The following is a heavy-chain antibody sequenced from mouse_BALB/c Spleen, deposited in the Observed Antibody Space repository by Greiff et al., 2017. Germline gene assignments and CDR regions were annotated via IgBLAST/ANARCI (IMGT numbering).Heavy chain of an antibody. CDR1: GFNIKDTY. V-gene: IGHV14-3*02. Sequence: VQLQQSGAELVKPGASVKLSCTASGFNIKDTYMHWVKQRPEQGLEWIGRIDPANGNTKYDPKFQGKATITADTSSNTAYLQLSGLTSEDPAVYYCALSLLRFYFDYWGQGTTLTVSS. J-gene: IGHJ2*01. CDR3: ALSLLRFYFDY. CDR2: IDPANGNT. D-gene: IGHD1-2*01.